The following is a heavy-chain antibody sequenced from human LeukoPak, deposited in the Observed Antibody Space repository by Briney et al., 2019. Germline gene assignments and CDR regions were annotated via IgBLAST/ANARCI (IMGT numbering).Heavy chain of an antibody. J-gene: IGHJ4*02. Sequence: SVKVSCKASGGTFSSYAISWVRQAPGQGLEWMGGIIPIFGTANYAQKFQGRVTITADKSTSTAYMELSSLRSEDTAVYYCTTDHWIAADYWGQGTLVTVSS. CDR1: GGTFSSYA. CDR2: IIPIFGTA. CDR3: TTDHWIAADY. D-gene: IGHD2-15*01. V-gene: IGHV1-69*06.